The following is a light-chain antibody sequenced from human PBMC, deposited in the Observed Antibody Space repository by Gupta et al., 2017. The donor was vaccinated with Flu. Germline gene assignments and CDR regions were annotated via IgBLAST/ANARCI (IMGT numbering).Light chain of an antibody. V-gene: IGKV1-9*01. Sequence: DIQLTQSPSFLSASVGDRVTITCRASQGISHYLAWYQQKPGKAPKLLIYAASALPSGVPSRFSGRGSGTEFTLTISSLQPEDFATSSCQQLHTYPLTFGQGTRLEIK. CDR3: QQLHTYPLT. CDR1: QGISHY. J-gene: IGKJ5*01. CDR2: AAS.